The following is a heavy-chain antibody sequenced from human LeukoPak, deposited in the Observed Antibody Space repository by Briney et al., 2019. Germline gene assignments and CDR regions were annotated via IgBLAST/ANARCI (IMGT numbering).Heavy chain of an antibody. J-gene: IGHJ4*02. CDR2: IIPIFGTA. V-gene: IGHV1-69*05. CDR1: GGTVSSYA. Sequence: ASVKVSCKASGGTVSSYAISWVRQAPGQGLEWMGGIIPIFGTANYAQKFQGRVTITTDESTSTAYMELSSLRSEDTAVYYCARESSDSSSPNLDYWGQGTLVTVSS. CDR3: ARESSDSSSPNLDY. D-gene: IGHD6-13*01.